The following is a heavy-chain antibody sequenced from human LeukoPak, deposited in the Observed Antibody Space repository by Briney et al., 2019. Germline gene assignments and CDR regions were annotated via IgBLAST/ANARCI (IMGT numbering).Heavy chain of an antibody. J-gene: IGHJ4*02. CDR2: MSAYNGNT. Sequence: GASVKVSCKASGYTFTSYGISWVRQAPGQGLEWMGWMSAYNGNTNYAQKLQGRVTMTTDTSTSTAYMELRSLRSDDTAVYYCAREDSYYYGSGNYPFDYWGQGTLVTVSS. D-gene: IGHD3-10*01. CDR1: GYTFTSYG. CDR3: AREDSYYYGSGNYPFDY. V-gene: IGHV1-18*01.